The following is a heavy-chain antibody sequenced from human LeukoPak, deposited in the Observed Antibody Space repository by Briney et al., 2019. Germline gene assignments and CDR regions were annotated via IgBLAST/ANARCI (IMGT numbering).Heavy chain of an antibody. CDR2: IYYSGST. V-gene: IGHV4-59*01. CDR1: GGSISSYY. CDR3: AREVDGGHYFDY. J-gene: IGHJ4*02. Sequence: PSETLSLTCTVSGGSISSYYWSWIRQPPGKGLEWIGYIYYSGSTNYNPSPKSRVTISVDTSKNQFSLKLSSVTAADTAVYYCAREVDGGHYFDYWGQGTLVTVSS. D-gene: IGHD2-15*01.